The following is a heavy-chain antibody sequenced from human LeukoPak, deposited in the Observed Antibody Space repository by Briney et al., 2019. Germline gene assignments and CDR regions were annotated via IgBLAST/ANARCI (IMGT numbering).Heavy chain of an antibody. D-gene: IGHD6-19*01. CDR2: IYTSGST. V-gene: IGHV4-4*07. CDR1: GGSISSYY. J-gene: IGHJ4*02. Sequence: SETLSLTCTVSGGSISSYYWSWIRQPAGKGLEWIGRIYTSGSTNYNPSLKSRVTMSVDTSKNQFSLKLSSVTAADTAVYYCARDRIAVAATYHFDYWGQGTLVTVSS. CDR3: ARDRIAVAATYHFDY.